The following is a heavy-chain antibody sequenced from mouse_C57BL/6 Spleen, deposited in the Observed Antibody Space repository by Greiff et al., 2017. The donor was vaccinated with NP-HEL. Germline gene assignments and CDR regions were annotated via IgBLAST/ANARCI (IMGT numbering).Heavy chain of an antibody. Sequence: QVQLQQPGTELVKPGASVKLSCKASGYTFTSYWMHWVKQRPGQGLEWIGNINPSNGGTNYNEKFKSKATLTVDKSSSTAYMQLSSLTSEDSADYYCARLGYYYGSSYAMDYWGQGTSVTVSS. CDR3: ARLGYYYGSSYAMDY. CDR2: INPSNGGT. D-gene: IGHD1-1*01. CDR1: GYTFTSYW. J-gene: IGHJ4*01. V-gene: IGHV1-53*01.